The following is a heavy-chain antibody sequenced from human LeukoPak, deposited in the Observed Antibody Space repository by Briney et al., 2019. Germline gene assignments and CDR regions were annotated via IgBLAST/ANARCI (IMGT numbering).Heavy chain of an antibody. Sequence: ASVKVSCKASGYTFTGYYMHWVRQAPGQGLERMGWINPNSGGTNYAQKFQGRVTMTRDTSISTAYMELSRLRSDDTAVYYCARDRILYNWFDPWGQGTLVTVSS. V-gene: IGHV1-2*02. J-gene: IGHJ5*02. CDR3: ARDRILYNWFDP. CDR2: INPNSGGT. CDR1: GYTFTGYY.